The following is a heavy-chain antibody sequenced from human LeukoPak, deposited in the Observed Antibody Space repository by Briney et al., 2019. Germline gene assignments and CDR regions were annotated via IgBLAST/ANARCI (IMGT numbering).Heavy chain of an antibody. CDR3: ARDLTYCGGDCYPPYYYYMDV. D-gene: IGHD2-21*02. J-gene: IGHJ6*03. V-gene: IGHV1-2*02. CDR2: INPNSGGT. CDR1: GYTFTGYY. Sequence: ASVKVSFKASGYTFTGYYMHLVRQAPGQGLEWMGWINPNSGGTNYAQKFQGRVTMTRDTSISTAYMELSRLRSDDTAVYYCARDLTYCGGDCYPPYYYYMDVWGKGTTVTIS.